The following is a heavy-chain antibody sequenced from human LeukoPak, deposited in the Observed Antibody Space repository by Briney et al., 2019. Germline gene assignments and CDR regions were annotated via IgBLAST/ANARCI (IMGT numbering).Heavy chain of an antibody. CDR1: GGSISSGDYY. Sequence: SQTLSLTCTVSGGSISSGDYYWSWIRQPPGKGLEWIGRIYTSGSTNYNPSLKSRVTMSVDTSKNQFSLNLSSVTAADTAVYYCARETTGLARYFDYWGQGTLVTVSS. CDR3: ARETTGLARYFDY. CDR2: IYTSGST. V-gene: IGHV4-61*02. D-gene: IGHD4-11*01. J-gene: IGHJ4*02.